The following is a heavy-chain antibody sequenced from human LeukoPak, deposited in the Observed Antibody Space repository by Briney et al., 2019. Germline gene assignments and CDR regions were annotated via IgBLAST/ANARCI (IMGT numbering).Heavy chain of an antibody. D-gene: IGHD4-17*01. CDR3: AREGYGDYYFDN. CDR1: GFTFSTYS. Sequence: GGSLRLSCAASGFTFSTYSMSWLRPAPGKGLEWVSSISSVISYTYYADSLKGRFTISRDNAKNSLYLQMNSLRADDTAVYYCAREGYGDYYFDNWGQGTLVTVSS. V-gene: IGHV3-21*01. J-gene: IGHJ4*02. CDR2: ISSVISYT.